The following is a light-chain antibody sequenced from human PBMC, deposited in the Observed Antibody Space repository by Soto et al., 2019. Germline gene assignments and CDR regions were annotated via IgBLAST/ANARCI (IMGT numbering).Light chain of an antibody. V-gene: IGKV1-8*01. J-gene: IGKJ1*01. CDR3: QQYYSNPPA. CDR1: QGINTY. Sequence: AIRMTQSPSSFSASTGDRVTINCRASQGINTYLAWYQQKPGKAPKLLIYAASTLQSGVPSRFSGSGSGTDFSLTISCLQAEDFATDYCQQYYSNPPAFGQVNKVEIK. CDR2: AAS.